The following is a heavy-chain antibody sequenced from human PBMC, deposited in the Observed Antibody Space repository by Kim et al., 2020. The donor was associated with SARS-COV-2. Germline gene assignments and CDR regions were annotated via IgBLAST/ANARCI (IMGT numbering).Heavy chain of an antibody. CDR3: ARDPYGHTIDY. CDR1: GGSFSGYY. D-gene: IGHD3-16*01. V-gene: IGHV4-34*01. Sequence: SETLSLTCAVYGGSFSGYYWSWIRQPPGKGLEWIGEINHSGSTNYNPSLKSRVTISVDTSKNQFSLKLSSVTAADTAVYYCARDPYGHTIDYWGQGTLVTVSS. CDR2: INHSGST. J-gene: IGHJ4*02.